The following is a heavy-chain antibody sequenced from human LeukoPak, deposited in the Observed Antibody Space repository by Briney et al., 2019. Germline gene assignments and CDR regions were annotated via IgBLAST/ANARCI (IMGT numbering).Heavy chain of an antibody. J-gene: IGHJ3*02. V-gene: IGHV3-33*01. D-gene: IGHD1-1*01. Sequence: TGGSLRLSCAASGFTFSSYGMHWVRQAPGKGLEWVAVIWYDGSNKYYADSVKGRFTISRDNSKNTLYLQMNSLRAEDTAVYYCARDSKLERRDDAFDIWGQGTMVTVSS. CDR1: GFTFSSYG. CDR3: ARDSKLERRDDAFDI. CDR2: IWYDGSNK.